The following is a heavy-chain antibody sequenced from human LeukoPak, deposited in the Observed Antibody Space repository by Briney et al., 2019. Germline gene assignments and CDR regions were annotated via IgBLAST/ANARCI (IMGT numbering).Heavy chain of an antibody. Sequence: SETLSLTCTVSGGSISSSSYYWGWTRQPPGKGLEWIGCIYYSGSTYYNPSLKSRVTISVDTSKNQFSLKLSSVTAADTAVYHCARQGSGDAFDIWGQGTMVTVSS. CDR3: ARQGSGDAFDI. J-gene: IGHJ3*02. V-gene: IGHV4-39*01. CDR1: GGSISSSSYY. CDR2: IYYSGST. D-gene: IGHD2-15*01.